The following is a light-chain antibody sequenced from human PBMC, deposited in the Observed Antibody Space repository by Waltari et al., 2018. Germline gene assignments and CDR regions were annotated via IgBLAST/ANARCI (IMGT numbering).Light chain of an antibody. J-gene: IGKJ1*01. CDR3: QQGDTSPPT. CDR1: QDISTS. V-gene: IGKV1-12*01. CDR2: HSS. Sequence: EIHMTQSPSSVSASVGDRVSISCRASQDISTSLAWYQQKSGTAPSLLIYHSSTLQSGVPSTFSGAGTGTDFTLTINHLHAEDFATSVCQQGDTSPPTFGPGTKVELK.